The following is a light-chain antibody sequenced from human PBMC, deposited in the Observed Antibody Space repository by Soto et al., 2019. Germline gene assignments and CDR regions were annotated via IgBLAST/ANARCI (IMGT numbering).Light chain of an antibody. CDR1: QSVGTN. CDR3: QQYANWPLT. CDR2: KTS. Sequence: EVAMTQAPATVSVSPGERTSLSCRASQSVGTNLGWYQQKPGQAPRLLISKTSIRATGVPARFSGSRSGTEFTLTISSLQSEDFAVYYCQQYANWPLTFGGGTKVDNK. V-gene: IGKV3-15*01. J-gene: IGKJ4*01.